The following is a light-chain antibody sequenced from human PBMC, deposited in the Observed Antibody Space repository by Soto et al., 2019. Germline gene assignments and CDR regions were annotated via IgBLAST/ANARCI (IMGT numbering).Light chain of an antibody. CDR2: SAS. Sequence: DIQMTQSPSTLSASVGDRVNITCRASQSVGRWLAWYQQEPGKAPKLLVFSASRLDSGAPSRFSGSGSGTDFTLTISSLQPDDFATYYCQQYNSFSTFGQGTKLEIK. CDR1: QSVGRW. J-gene: IGKJ2*01. V-gene: IGKV1-5*03. CDR3: QQYNSFST.